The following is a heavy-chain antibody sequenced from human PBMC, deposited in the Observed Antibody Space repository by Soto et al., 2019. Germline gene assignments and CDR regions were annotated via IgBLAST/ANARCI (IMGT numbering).Heavy chain of an antibody. CDR3: AREENCSDGICYSEYFQR. CDR2: INPTTGAT. CDR1: GYTFTAQY. J-gene: IGHJ1*01. V-gene: IGHV1-2*02. D-gene: IGHD2-15*01. Sequence: QAQLVQSGAEVKKPGASVKVSCQASGYTFTAQYLHWVRKAPGEGLEWMGWINPTTGATRYAQKFQGRITLTRDTSRNTFYMDLSSLTSEDTAVYYCAREENCSDGICYSEYFQRWGQGTLVTVSS.